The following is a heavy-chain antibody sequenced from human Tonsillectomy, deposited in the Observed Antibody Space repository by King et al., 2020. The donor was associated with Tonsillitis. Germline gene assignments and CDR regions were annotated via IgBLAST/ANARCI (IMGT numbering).Heavy chain of an antibody. J-gene: IGHJ4*02. CDR2: IYPGDSDT. CDR1: GFRNHW. Sequence: QLVQSGPEAKKPGESLKISCEASGFRNHWIGWVRQMPGEGLEWMGIIYPGDSDTRYSPSFRGQVTITISVDNSITTAYLQWGNLKASDTAIYYCARLSANWAYYFDYWGQGTLVTVSS. V-gene: IGHV5-51*03. CDR3: ARLSANWAYYFDY. D-gene: IGHD1-1*01.